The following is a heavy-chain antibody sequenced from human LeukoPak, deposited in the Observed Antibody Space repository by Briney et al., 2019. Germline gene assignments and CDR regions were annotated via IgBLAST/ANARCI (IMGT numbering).Heavy chain of an antibody. CDR1: GFAFSNYA. V-gene: IGHV3-23*01. Sequence: GGSLRLSCAASGFAFSNYAMSWVRQAPGKGLEWVSSLISSGTTTYYADSVKGRFTISRDNSKNTVHLQMDSLRAEDSAVYYCAKNAGYSYGLYYFDYWGQGTLVTVSS. D-gene: IGHD5-18*01. J-gene: IGHJ4*02. CDR3: AKNAGYSYGLYYFDY. CDR2: LISSGTTT.